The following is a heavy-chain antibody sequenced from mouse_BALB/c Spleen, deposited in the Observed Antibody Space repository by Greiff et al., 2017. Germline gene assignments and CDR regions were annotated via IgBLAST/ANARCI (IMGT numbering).Heavy chain of an antibody. CDR2: ISNGGGST. V-gene: IGHV5-12-2*01. CDR1: GFTFSSYT. Sequence: EVKLMESGGGLVQPGGSLKLSCAASGFTFSSYTMSWVRQTPEKRLEWVAYISNGGGSTYYPDTVKGRFTISRDNAKNTLYLQMSSLKSEDTAMYYCARRPGNWYFDVWGAGTTVTVSS. J-gene: IGHJ1*01. CDR3: ARRPGNWYFDV.